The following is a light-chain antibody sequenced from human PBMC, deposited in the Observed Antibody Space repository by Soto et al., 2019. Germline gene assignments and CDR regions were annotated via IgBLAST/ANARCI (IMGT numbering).Light chain of an antibody. J-gene: IGLJ1*01. V-gene: IGLV2-14*03. CDR2: DVS. CDR3: SSYSDFNLDV. CDR1: SSDVGGYKY. Sequence: QSALTQPASVSGSPGQSISISCTGTSSDVGGYKYVSWYQHQPGKAPKLVIFDVSGRPSGISNRFSGSKSGNTASLTISGLQPEDEADYYCSSYSDFNLDVFGTGTKVTVL.